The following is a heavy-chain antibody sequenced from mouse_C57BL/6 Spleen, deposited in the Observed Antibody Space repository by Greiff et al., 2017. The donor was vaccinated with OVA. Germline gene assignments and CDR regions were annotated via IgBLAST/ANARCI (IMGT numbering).Heavy chain of an antibody. D-gene: IGHD1-1*01. Sequence: EVQGVESVAELVRPGASVKLSCTASGFNIKNTYMHWVKQRPEQGLEWIGRIDPANGNTKYAPKFQGKATITADTSSNTPNLQLSSLTSEDTAIYCCARGVLRFFDYWGQGTTLTVSS. V-gene: IGHV14-3*01. CDR2: IDPANGNT. CDR1: GFNIKNTY. CDR3: ARGVLRFFDY. J-gene: IGHJ2*01.